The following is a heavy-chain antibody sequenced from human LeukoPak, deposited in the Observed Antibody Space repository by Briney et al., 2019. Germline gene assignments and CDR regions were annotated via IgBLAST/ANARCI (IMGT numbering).Heavy chain of an antibody. J-gene: IGHJ3*02. D-gene: IGHD2-2*01. CDR2: IYPGDSDT. Sequence: GESLKISCKGSGYSFTSYWIGWVRQMPGKGLEWMEIIYPGDSDTRYSPSFQGQVTISADKSISTAYLQWSSLKASDTAMYYCARAAGVVVVPAALDAFDIWGQGTMVTVSS. CDR3: ARAAGVVVVPAALDAFDI. CDR1: GYSFTSYW. V-gene: IGHV5-51*01.